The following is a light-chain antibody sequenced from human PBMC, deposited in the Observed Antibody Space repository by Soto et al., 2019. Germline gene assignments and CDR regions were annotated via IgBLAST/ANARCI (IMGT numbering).Light chain of an antibody. Sequence: QPVLTQSPSASASLGASVKLTCTLSSGHSSYAIAWHQQQSEKGPRYLMKLNSDGSHSKGDGIPDRFSGSSSGAERYLTISSLQSEDEADYYCQTWGTGINWVFGGGTKVTVL. CDR3: QTWGTGINWV. CDR1: SGHSSYA. CDR2: LNSDGSH. J-gene: IGLJ3*02. V-gene: IGLV4-69*01.